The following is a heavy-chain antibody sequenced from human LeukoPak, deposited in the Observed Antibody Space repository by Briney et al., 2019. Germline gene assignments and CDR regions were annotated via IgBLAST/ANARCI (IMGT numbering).Heavy chain of an antibody. D-gene: IGHD2-2*01. J-gene: IGHJ5*02. Sequence: ASVKVSCKASGYTFTTYGISWMRQAPGQGLEWMGWISVYNGNTNYAQKVQGRVTMTRDTSISTAYMELSRLRSDDTAVYYCARARGDIVVVPAAIWFDPWGQGTLVTVSS. CDR1: GYTFTTYG. V-gene: IGHV1-18*01. CDR3: ARARGDIVVVPAAIWFDP. CDR2: ISVYNGNT.